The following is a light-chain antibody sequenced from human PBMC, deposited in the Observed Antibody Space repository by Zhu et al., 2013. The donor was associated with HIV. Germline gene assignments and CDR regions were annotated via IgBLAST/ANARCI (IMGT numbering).Light chain of an antibody. CDR3: QQHDNLPLT. V-gene: IGKV1-33*01. J-gene: IGKJ4*01. Sequence: DTQMTQSPSSLSAFVGDRVTITCQASHDIKNYLNWYQQKPGKAPKLLIYGVSNLASGVPSRFSGSGSRTDFTFIISSLQPEDIATYYCQQHDNLPLTFGEGTKVDI. CDR1: HDIKNY. CDR2: GVS.